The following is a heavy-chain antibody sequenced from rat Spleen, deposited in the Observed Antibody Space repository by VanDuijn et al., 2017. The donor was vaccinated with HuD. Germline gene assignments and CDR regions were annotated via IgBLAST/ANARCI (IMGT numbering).Heavy chain of an antibody. D-gene: IGHD3-1*01. Sequence: EVQLVESGGGLVQPGRSLKLSCVASGFTFNDYWMTWIRQAPGRGLEWVASITKTDGSTYYPDSVKGRFTISRDNAQNTLYLQMNSLRSEDTATYYCTRAPGAPDTWGQGVRVTVSS. CDR2: ITKTDGST. V-gene: IGHV5-31*01. J-gene: IGHJ2*01. CDR3: TRAPGAPDT. CDR1: GFTFNDYW.